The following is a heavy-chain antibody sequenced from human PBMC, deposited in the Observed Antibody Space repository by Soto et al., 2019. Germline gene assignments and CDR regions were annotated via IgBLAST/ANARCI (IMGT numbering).Heavy chain of an antibody. CDR3: ANEGHIVATITLVYMDV. CDR2: ISGSGGST. V-gene: IGHV3-23*01. Sequence: GGSLRLSCAASGFTFSSYAMSWVRQAPGKGLGWVSAISGSGGSTYYADSVKGRFTISRDNSKNTLYLQMNSLRAEDTAVYYCANEGHIVATITLVYMDVWGKGTTVTVSS. J-gene: IGHJ6*03. CDR1: GFTFSSYA. D-gene: IGHD5-12*01.